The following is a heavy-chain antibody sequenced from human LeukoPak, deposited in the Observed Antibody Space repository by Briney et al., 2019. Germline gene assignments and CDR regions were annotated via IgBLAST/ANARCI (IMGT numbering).Heavy chain of an antibody. J-gene: IGHJ3*02. CDR3: ARSYHYYDSSGYPWLSQFDM. CDR2: IRYDGNDK. CDR1: GFTFSYYG. D-gene: IGHD3-22*01. V-gene: IGHV3-30*02. Sequence: PGGSLRLSCAASGFTFSYYGIHWVRQAPGKGLEWVAFIRYDGNDKYYAKSVKGRFTISRDTSRNTVSLQMNSLRLEDTAIYYCARSYHYYDSSGYPWLSQFDMWGQGTMVTVSS.